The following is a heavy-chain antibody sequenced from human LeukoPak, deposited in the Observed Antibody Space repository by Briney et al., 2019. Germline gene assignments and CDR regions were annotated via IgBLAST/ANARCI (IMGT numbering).Heavy chain of an antibody. V-gene: IGHV3-30*03. D-gene: IGHD1-26*01. J-gene: IGHJ3*02. CDR2: ISYDGSNK. CDR1: GFTFSSYW. CDR3: ARDRRIVGATDAFDI. Sequence: GALRLSCAASGFTFSSYWMSWVRQAPGKGLEWVAAISYDGSNKYYADSVKGRFTISRDNSKNTLYLQMNSLRAEDTAVYYCARDRRIVGATDAFDIWGQGTMVTVSS.